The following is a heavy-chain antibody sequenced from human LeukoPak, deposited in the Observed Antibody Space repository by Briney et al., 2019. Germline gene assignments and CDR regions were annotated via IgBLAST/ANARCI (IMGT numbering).Heavy chain of an antibody. V-gene: IGHV4-59*01. CDR3: ARGGYSYGYTDWYLDL. Sequence: PSETLSLTCTVSGGSISSYYWSWIRQPPGKGLEWIGYIYYSGSTNNNPSLKSRVTISVDTSKNQFSLKLSSVTAADTAVYYCARGGYSYGYTDWYLDLWGRGTLVTVSS. CDR2: IYYSGST. CDR1: GGSISSYY. J-gene: IGHJ2*01. D-gene: IGHD5-18*01.